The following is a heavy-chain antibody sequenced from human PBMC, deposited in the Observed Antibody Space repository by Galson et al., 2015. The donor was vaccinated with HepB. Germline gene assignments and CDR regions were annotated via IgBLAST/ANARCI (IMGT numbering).Heavy chain of an antibody. CDR1: GGSISSYY. Sequence: SETLSLTCTVSGGSISSYYWSWIRQPPGKGLEWIGYIYYSGSTNYNPSLKSRVTISVDTSKNQFSLKLRSVTAADTAVYYCARRRGAVAGADYWGQGTLVTVSS. D-gene: IGHD6-19*01. CDR2: IYYSGST. CDR3: ARRRGAVAGADY. V-gene: IGHV4-59*01. J-gene: IGHJ4*02.